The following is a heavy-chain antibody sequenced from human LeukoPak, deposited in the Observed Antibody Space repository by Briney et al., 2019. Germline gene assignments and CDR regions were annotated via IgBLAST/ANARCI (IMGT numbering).Heavy chain of an antibody. CDR3: ARGPMVRGIYYYYGMDV. CDR2: IYSGGST. J-gene: IGHJ6*02. V-gene: IGHV3-66*01. D-gene: IGHD3-10*01. CDR1: GFTVSSNY. Sequence: PGGSLRLSCAASGFTVSSNYMSWVRQAPGKGLEWVSVIYSGGSTYYADSVKGRFTISRDNSKNTLYLQMNSLRAEDTAVYYCARGPMVRGIYYYYGMDVWGQGTTVTVSS.